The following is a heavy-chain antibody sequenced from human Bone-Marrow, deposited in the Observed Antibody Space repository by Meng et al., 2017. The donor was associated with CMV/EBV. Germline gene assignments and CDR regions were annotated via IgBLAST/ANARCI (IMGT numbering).Heavy chain of an antibody. CDR1: GGTFGSYA. D-gene: IGHD1-26*01. CDR2: IIPIFGTA. CDR3: ATMGATTNWFDP. Sequence: KASGGTFGSYAISWVRQAPGQGLEWMGGIIPIFGTANYAQKFQGRVTITTDESTSTAYMELSSLRSEDTAVYYCATMGATTNWFDPWGQGTLVTVSS. J-gene: IGHJ5*02. V-gene: IGHV1-69*05.